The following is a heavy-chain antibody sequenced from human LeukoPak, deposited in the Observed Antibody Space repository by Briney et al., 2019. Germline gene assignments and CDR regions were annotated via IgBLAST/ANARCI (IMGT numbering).Heavy chain of an antibody. J-gene: IGHJ6*03. D-gene: IGHD2-15*01. Sequence: ASVKVSCMAPVYTFTGYYMYWVRQAPGQGLEWMGWINPNSVNADYAQKFQGRVTISSNTSLSTAYIELSSVRSTGTARYYGARAEWGYRSGGSCLYYYYYMDVWGKGTTVTVSS. CDR2: INPNSVNA. CDR3: ARAEWGYRSGGSCLYYYYYMDV. CDR1: VYTFTGYY. V-gene: IGHV1-8*03.